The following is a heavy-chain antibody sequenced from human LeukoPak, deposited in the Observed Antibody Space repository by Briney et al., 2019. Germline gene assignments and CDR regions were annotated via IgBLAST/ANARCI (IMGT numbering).Heavy chain of an antibody. D-gene: IGHD5-24*01. CDR3: AKDPEKWLQLRLGFSD. CDR2: ISSSGGST. CDR1: GFTFSNYG. J-gene: IGHJ4*02. V-gene: IGHV3-23*01. Sequence: GGTLRLSCAASGFTFSNYGMSWVRQAPGKGLEWVLGISSSGGSTYYADSVKGRFTISRDNSKNTPYLHINSLRAEDTAVYYCAKDPEKWLQLRLGFSDWGQGTLVTVSS.